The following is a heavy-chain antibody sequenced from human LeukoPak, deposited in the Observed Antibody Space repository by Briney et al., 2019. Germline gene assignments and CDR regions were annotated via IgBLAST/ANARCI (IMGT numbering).Heavy chain of an antibody. D-gene: IGHD3-16*01. Sequence: SVKVSCKASGGTFSSYAISWVRQAPGQGLEWMGGIIPIFGRANYAQKFQGRVTITADESTSTAYMELSSLRSEDTAVYYCAREPYDYVWGPSTNAFDIWGQGTTVSPSS. J-gene: IGHJ3*02. CDR2: IIPIFGRA. CDR1: GGTFSSYA. CDR3: AREPYDYVWGPSTNAFDI. V-gene: IGHV1-69*13.